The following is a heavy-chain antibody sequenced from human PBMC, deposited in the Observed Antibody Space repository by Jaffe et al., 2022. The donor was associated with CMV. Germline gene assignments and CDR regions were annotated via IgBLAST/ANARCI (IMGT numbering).Heavy chain of an antibody. J-gene: IGHJ4*02. Sequence: QVQLQESGPGLVKPSETLSLTCTVSGDSIRTHFWNWIRQPPGKGLEWIGCMFYSGSPIYNSSLKSRVTISVDTSKSLFSLKLTSVTAADTAMYYCARSGMPWIRGSGKFDYWGQGTLVTVSS. CDR1: GDSIRTHF. CDR2: MFYSGSP. D-gene: IGHD3-10*01. V-gene: IGHV4-59*08. CDR3: ARSGMPWIRGSGKFDY.